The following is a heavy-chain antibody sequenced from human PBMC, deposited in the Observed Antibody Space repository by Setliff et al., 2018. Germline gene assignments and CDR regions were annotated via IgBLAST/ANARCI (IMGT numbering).Heavy chain of an antibody. Sequence: PGGSLRLSCAASGFTFSDCYMSWIRQTPEKGLEWVSYISSSGRTKYADSVKGRFTISRDRSKNTVYLQMNRLRAEDTAVYYCAKRGHYSSSDGLSFDFWGQGTQVTVSS. D-gene: IGHD6-6*01. V-gene: IGHV3-11*03. J-gene: IGHJ4*02. CDR1: GFTFSDCY. CDR3: AKRGHYSSSDGLSFDF. CDR2: ISSSGRT.